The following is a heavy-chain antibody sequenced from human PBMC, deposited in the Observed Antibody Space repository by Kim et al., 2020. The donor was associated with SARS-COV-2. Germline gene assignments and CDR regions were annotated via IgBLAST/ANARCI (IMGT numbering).Heavy chain of an antibody. CDR1: GGSISSSSYY. CDR3: ARDGTGPYGANWFDP. Sequence: SETLSLTCTVSGGSISSSSYYWGWIRQPPGKGLEWIGSIYYSGSTYYNPSLKSRVTISVDTSKNQFSLKLSSVTAADTAVYYCARDGTGPYGANWFDPWGQGTLVTVSS. V-gene: IGHV4-39*07. J-gene: IGHJ5*02. D-gene: IGHD3-9*01. CDR2: IYYSGST.